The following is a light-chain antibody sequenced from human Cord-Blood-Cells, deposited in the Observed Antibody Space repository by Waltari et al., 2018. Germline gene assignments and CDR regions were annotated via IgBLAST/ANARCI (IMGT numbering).Light chain of an antibody. Sequence: QSALTQPRSVSGSPGPSVTISCTGTSSDVGGYNYVSWYQQHPGKAPKLMIYDVSKRPSGVPDRFSGSKSGNTASLTISGLQAEDEADYCCCSYAGSYTFVVFGGGTKLTVL. CDR1: SSDVGGYNY. CDR2: DVS. V-gene: IGLV2-11*01. J-gene: IGLJ2*01. CDR3: CSYAGSYTFVV.